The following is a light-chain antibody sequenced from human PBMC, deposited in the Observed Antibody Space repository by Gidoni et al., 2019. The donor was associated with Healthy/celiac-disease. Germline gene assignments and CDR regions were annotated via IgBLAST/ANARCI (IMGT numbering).Light chain of an antibody. J-gene: IGKJ5*01. V-gene: IGKV1-9*01. CDR1: QGISSY. CDR3: QQLNSPIT. Sequence: DIQLTQSPSFLSASVGDRVTITCWASQGISSYLAWYQQKPGKAPKLLIYAASTLQSGVPSRFSGSGSGTEFTLTISRLQPEDFATYYCQQLNSPITFGQETRLEIK. CDR2: AAS.